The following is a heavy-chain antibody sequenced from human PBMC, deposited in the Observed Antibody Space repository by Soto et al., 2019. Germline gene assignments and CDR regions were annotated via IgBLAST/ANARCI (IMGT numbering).Heavy chain of an antibody. V-gene: IGHV1-46*02. D-gene: IGHD2-21*01. CDR3: ARDPTSLWLQRGYYYVIDV. Sequence: SVKPCSKEPGYTLNSKYRHWLRHAKEQGLKWMGIINPSGGSTSYAQKFQGRVTMTRDTSTSTAYMELSSLRSEDTAVYYCARDPTSLWLQRGYYYVIDVWVQGTTVTVSS. CDR1: GYTLNSKY. CDR2: INPSGGST. J-gene: IGHJ6*02.